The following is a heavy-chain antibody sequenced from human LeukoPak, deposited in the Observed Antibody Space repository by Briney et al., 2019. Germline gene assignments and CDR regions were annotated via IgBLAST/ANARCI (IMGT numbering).Heavy chain of an antibody. D-gene: IGHD4-17*01. CDR3: ARDEFGDFQGFDY. CDR1: GGSISSGGYY. Sequence: KTSQTLSLTCTVSGGSISSGGYYWSWIRQPPGKGLEWLGNIHYRGTTNYNPSLKSRVTLSLDSSKSQFALKVTSVTAADTAVYYCARDEFGDFQGFDYWAQGTRVTVSS. CDR2: IHYRGTT. J-gene: IGHJ4*02. V-gene: IGHV4-61*08.